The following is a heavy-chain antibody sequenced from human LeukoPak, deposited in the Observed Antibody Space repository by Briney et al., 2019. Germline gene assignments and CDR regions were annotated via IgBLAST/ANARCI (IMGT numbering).Heavy chain of an antibody. CDR1: GGSISSGDYY. CDR2: IYYSGST. V-gene: IGHV4-30-4*01. Sequence: PSETLSLTCTVSGGSISSGDYYWSWIRQPPGKGLGWIGYIYYSGSTYYNPSLKSRVTISVDTSKNQFSLKLSSVTAADTAVYYCATSTRVGPYYYYGMDVWGQGTTVTVSS. J-gene: IGHJ6*02. D-gene: IGHD1-26*01. CDR3: ATSTRVGPYYYYGMDV.